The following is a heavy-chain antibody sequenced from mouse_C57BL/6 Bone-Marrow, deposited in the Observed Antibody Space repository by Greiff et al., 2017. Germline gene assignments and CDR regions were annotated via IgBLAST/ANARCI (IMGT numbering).Heavy chain of an antibody. J-gene: IGHJ3*01. CDR1: GYTFTRYG. Sequence: QVQLQQSGAELARPGASVKLSCKASGYTFTRYGISWVKQRTGQGLEWIGEIYPRSGNTYYNEKFKGTATLTADQSSSTAYMELRSLTSEDSAVYFCARTGDYAWFAYWGQGTLVTVSA. V-gene: IGHV1-81*01. D-gene: IGHD2-4*01. CDR2: IYPRSGNT. CDR3: ARTGDYAWFAY.